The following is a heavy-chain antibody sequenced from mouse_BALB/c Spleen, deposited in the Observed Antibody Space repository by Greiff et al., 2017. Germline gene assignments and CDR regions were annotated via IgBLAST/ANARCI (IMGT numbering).Heavy chain of an antibody. V-gene: IGHV1-18*01. CDR1: GYTFTDYY. CDR2: INPEKGDT. CDR3: ARDITTEAMDY. D-gene: IGHD2-4*01. Sequence: EVQLQQSGPELVKPGASVTMSCKASGYTFTDYYLHWVKQSHGKSLEWIGDINPEKGDTFDNQKFKGKATLTVDKYSSTAYMHLNSLTSEDSAVYYCARDITTEAMDYWGQGTSVTVSS. J-gene: IGHJ4*01.